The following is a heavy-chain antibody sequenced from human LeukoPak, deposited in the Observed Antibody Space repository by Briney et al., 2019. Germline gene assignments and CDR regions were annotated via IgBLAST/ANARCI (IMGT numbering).Heavy chain of an antibody. J-gene: IGHJ4*02. CDR3: ALISRWDKYYFDY. CDR2: ISSSSSTI. V-gene: IGHV3-48*04. D-gene: IGHD1-26*01. CDR1: GFTFSSYS. Sequence: GGSLRLSCAASGFTFSSYSMNWVRQAPGKGLEWVSYISSSSSTIYYADSVKGRFTISRDNAKNSLYLQMNSLRAEDTAVYYCALISRWDKYYFDYWGQGTLVTVSS.